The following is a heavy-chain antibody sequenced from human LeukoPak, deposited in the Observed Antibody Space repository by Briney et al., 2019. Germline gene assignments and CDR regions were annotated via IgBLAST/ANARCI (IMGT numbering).Heavy chain of an antibody. V-gene: IGHV4-39*01. CDR2: IYSSGST. CDR3: AKSGGYGLIDY. D-gene: IGHD1-26*01. Sequence: PSETLSLTCTVSGASISGSGYYWGWIRQPPGKGLGWIGSIYSSGSTYYNASLQSRVTISIETSKNQISLRLNSVTAADTAMYYCAKSGGYGLIDYWGQGTLVTVSS. J-gene: IGHJ4*02. CDR1: GASISGSGYY.